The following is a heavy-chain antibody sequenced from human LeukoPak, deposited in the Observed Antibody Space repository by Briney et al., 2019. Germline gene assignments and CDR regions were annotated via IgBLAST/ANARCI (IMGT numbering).Heavy chain of an antibody. J-gene: IGHJ4*02. CDR3: ARDLWDCSSTSCYTYFDY. CDR2: ISGSGGST. CDR1: GFTFSSYA. Sequence: TGGSLRLSCAASGFTFSSYAMSWVRQAPGKGLEWVSAISGSGGSTYYADSVKGRFTISRDNSKNTLYLQMNSLRAEDTAVYYCARDLWDCSSTSCYTYFDYWGQGTLVTVSS. D-gene: IGHD2-2*02. V-gene: IGHV3-23*01.